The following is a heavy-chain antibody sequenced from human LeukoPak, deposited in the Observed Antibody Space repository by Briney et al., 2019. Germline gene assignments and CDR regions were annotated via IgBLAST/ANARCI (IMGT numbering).Heavy chain of an antibody. D-gene: IGHD4-17*01. Sequence: SVKVSCKASGGTFSSYAISWVRQAPGQGLELMGGIIPIFGTANYAQKFQGRVTITADESTSTAYMELSSLRSEDTAVYYCAGIVYGAGYYYYMDVWGKGTKVTVSS. CDR2: IIPIFGTA. J-gene: IGHJ6*03. V-gene: IGHV1-69*13. CDR3: AGIVYGAGYYYYMDV. CDR1: GGTFSSYA.